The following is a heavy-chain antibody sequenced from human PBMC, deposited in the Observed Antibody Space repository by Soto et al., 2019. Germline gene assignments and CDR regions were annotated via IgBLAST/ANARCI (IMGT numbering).Heavy chain of an antibody. CDR2: INAGNGNT. D-gene: IGHD3-3*01. J-gene: IGHJ4*02. V-gene: IGHV1-3*01. CDR3: AREEYDFWSGPDY. Sequence: GASVKVSCKASGYTFTSYAMHWVRQAPGQRLEWMGWINAGNGNTKYSQKLQGRVTITRDTSASTAYMELSSLRSEDTAVYYCAREEYDFWSGPDYWGQGTLVTVSS. CDR1: GYTFTSYA.